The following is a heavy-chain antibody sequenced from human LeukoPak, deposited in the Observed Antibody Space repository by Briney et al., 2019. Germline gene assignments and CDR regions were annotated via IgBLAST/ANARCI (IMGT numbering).Heavy chain of an antibody. V-gene: IGHV1-2*02. CDR1: GYTFTDYY. D-gene: IGHD3-10*01. J-gene: IGHJ4*02. CDR3: ARDYYGSGSYYPAFDY. CDR2: VNPNSGGT. Sequence: ASVKVSCRASGYTFTDYYIHWVRQAPGQGLEWMGWVNPNSGGTDFAQKFQDRVTMSTDTAISTAYMQLSSLRSEDTAVYYCARDYYGSGSYYPAFDYWGQGTLVTVSS.